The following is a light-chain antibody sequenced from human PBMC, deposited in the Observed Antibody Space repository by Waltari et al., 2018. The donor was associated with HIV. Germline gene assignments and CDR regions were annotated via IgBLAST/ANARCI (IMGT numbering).Light chain of an antibody. CDR1: QGVSSN. J-gene: IGKJ4*01. V-gene: IGKV3-15*01. Sequence: EIVMTHSPATLSVSPGERATLSCRASQGVSSNLAWYQQKPGQAPRLLFYGASTRATGIPARFSGSGSGKEFTLTISSLQSEDFAVYYCQQYNNWPLTFGGGTKVEIK. CDR2: GAS. CDR3: QQYNNWPLT.